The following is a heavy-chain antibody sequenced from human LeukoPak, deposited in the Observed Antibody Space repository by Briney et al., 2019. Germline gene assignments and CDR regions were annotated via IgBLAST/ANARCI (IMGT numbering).Heavy chain of an antibody. CDR3: ARDRFHHFDY. D-gene: IGHD3-10*01. CDR2: IYYSGST. CDR1: GGSFSGYY. J-gene: IGHJ4*02. Sequence: SETLSLTCAVYGGSFSGYYWSWIRQPPGKGLEWIGYIYYSGSTNYNPSLKSRVTISVDTSKNQFSLKLSSVTAADTAVYYCARDRFHHFDYWGQGTLVTVSS. V-gene: IGHV4-59*01.